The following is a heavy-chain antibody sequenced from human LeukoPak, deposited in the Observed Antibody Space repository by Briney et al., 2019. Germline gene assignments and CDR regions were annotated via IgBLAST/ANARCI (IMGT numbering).Heavy chain of an antibody. D-gene: IGHD6-19*01. J-gene: IGHJ4*02. CDR1: GFTFSSSC. Sequence: GGSLRLSCAASGFTFSSSCMSWVRQAPGKGLEWVANIKQDGCEKYYVDTVKGRFTISRDNTKNSLYLQIDSVRAEDTAVYYCAVISIAVAGADYWGQGTLVTVSS. V-gene: IGHV3-7*01. CDR3: AVISIAVAGADY. CDR2: IKQDGCEK.